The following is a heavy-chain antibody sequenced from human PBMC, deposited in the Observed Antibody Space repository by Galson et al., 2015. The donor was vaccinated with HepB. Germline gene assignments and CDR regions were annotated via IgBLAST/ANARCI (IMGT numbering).Heavy chain of an antibody. V-gene: IGHV5-10-1*01. CDR3: ARRWFGANYCCYGMDV. J-gene: IGHJ6*02. CDR2: IDPSDSYT. Sequence: QSGAEVKKPGESLRISCKGSGYSFTSYWISWVRQMPGKGLEWMGRIDPSDSYTNYSPSFQGHVTISADKSISTAYLQWSSLKASDTAMYYCARRWFGANYCCYGMDVWGQGTTVTVSS. D-gene: IGHD3-10*01. CDR1: GYSFTSYW.